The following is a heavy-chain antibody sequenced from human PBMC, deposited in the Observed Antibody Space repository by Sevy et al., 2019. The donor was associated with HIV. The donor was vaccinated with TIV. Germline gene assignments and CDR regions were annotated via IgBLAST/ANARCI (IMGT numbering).Heavy chain of an antibody. CDR2: IRSKAYGGTT. CDR3: TRSSYYYDSSGYYFAY. V-gene: IGHV3-49*03. CDR1: GFTFGDYA. J-gene: IGHJ4*02. Sequence: GGSLRLSCTASGFTFGDYAMSWFRQAPGKGLEWVGFIRSKAYGGTTEYAVSVKGRFTISSDDSKSIAYLQMNSLKTEDTAVYYCTRSSYYYDSSGYYFAYWGQGTLVTVSS. D-gene: IGHD3-22*01.